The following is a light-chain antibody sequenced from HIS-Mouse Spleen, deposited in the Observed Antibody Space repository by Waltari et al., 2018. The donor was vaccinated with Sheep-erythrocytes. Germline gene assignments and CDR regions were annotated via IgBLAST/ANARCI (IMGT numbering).Light chain of an antibody. J-gene: IGLJ3*02. CDR3: CSYAGSYTWV. CDR2: DVS. Sequence: QSALTQPPSASGSPGQSVTISCTGTSSDVGGYNYVSWYQQHPGKAPNLMIYDVSKRPSGVPDRFSGSKSGNSASLTISGLQAEDEADYYCCSYAGSYTWVFGGGTKLTVL. V-gene: IGLV2-11*01. CDR1: SSDVGGYNY.